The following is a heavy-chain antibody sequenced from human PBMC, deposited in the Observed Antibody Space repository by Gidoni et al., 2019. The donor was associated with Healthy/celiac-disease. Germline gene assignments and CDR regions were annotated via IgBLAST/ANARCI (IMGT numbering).Heavy chain of an antibody. V-gene: IGHV3-30*18. CDR2: ISYDGSNK. D-gene: IGHD6-19*01. Sequence: QVQLVESGGGVVQPGRSLRLSCAASGFTFSSYGMHWVRQAPGKGLEWVAVISYDGSNKYYADSVKGRFTISRDNSKNTLYVQMNSLRAEDTAVYYCAKDRARSRGIAVAGTLPTYFDYWGQGTLVTVSS. J-gene: IGHJ4*02. CDR3: AKDRARSRGIAVAGTLPTYFDY. CDR1: GFTFSSYG.